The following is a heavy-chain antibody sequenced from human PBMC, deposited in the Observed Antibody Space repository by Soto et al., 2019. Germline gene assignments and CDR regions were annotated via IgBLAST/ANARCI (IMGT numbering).Heavy chain of an antibody. D-gene: IGHD2-2*01. CDR2: IIPIFGTA. J-gene: IGHJ6*02. CDR3: ARPYYCSSTSCYPYYYGMDV. V-gene: IGHV1-69*13. Sequence: VASVKVSCKASGGTFSSYAISWVRQAPGQGLEWMGGIIPIFGTANYAQKFQGRVTITADESTSTAYMELSSLRSEDTAVYYCARPYYCSSTSCYPYYYGMDVWGQGTTVTVSS. CDR1: GGTFSSYA.